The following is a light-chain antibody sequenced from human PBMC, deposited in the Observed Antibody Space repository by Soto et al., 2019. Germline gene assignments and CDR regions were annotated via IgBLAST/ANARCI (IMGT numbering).Light chain of an antibody. V-gene: IGKV1-5*01. CDR2: DAS. CDR1: QSVSTF. Sequence: DIQMTQSPSTLSASAGDTVTITCRASQSVSTFLAWYQQKPGKAPKLLIFDASSLKRGVPSRFSGSGSGTEFTLTISSLQPDDFATYYCQQYDSYSWTFGQGTKVEIK. CDR3: QQYDSYSWT. J-gene: IGKJ1*01.